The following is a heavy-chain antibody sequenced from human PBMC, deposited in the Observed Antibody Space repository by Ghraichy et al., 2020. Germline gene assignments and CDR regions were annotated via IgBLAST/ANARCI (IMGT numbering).Heavy chain of an antibody. Sequence: GGSLRLSCAASALTFTNYAMHWVRQAPGKGLDWVAVISYDGCNKYYADSVKGRFTISRDNSKNTLFLQMNSLRAEDTAVYYCATGYGVYCTSTSCPLPDYWGQGTLVTVSS. CDR2: ISYDGCNK. J-gene: IGHJ4*02. D-gene: IGHD2-2*01. V-gene: IGHV3-30-3*01. CDR1: ALTFTNYA. CDR3: ATGYGVYCTSTSCPLPDY.